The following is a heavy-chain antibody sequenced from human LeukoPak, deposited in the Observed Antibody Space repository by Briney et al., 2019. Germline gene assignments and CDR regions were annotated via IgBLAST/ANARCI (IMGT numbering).Heavy chain of an antibody. CDR3: ARDAKYYFGSRTYFFFEY. Sequence: SQTLSLTCTVSGGSISSGSYYWSWIRQPARKGLEWIGRIYTSGSTNYNPSLKSRVTISVDTSKNQFSLKLSSVTAADTAIYYCARDAKYYFGSRTYFFFEYWGQGTLLTVSS. D-gene: IGHD3-10*01. J-gene: IGHJ4*02. V-gene: IGHV4-61*02. CDR2: IYTSGST. CDR1: GGSISSGSYY.